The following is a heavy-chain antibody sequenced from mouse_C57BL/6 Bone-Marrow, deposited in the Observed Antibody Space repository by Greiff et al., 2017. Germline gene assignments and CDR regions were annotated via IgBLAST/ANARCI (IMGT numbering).Heavy chain of an antibody. CDR3: ARDHYGSSYTY. CDR2: ISYDGSN. Sequence: EVQLKESGPGLVKPSQSLSLTCSVTGYSITSGYYWNWIRQFPGNKLEWMGYISYDGSNNYNPSLKNRISITRDTSKNQFFLKLNSVTTEDTATYYCARDHYGSSYTYWGQGTLVTVSA. CDR1: GYSITSGYY. D-gene: IGHD1-1*01. J-gene: IGHJ3*01. V-gene: IGHV3-6*01.